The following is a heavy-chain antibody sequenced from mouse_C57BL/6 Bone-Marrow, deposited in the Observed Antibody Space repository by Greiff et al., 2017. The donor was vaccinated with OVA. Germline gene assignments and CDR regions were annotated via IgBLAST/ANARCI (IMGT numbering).Heavy chain of an antibody. D-gene: IGHD2-1*01. CDR1: GYSLTSYG. J-gene: IGHJ3*01. V-gene: IGHV2-4*01. CDR3: ANGCNYNGLAY. Sequence: VQLQQSGPGLVQPSPRLFITCTVSGYSLTSYGVHWVRRPPGKGLEWLGVIWSGGSTDYNAAFISRLSISKDNSKSQVFFKMNSLQADDTAIYYCANGCNYNGLAYWGQGTLVTVSA. CDR2: IWSGGST.